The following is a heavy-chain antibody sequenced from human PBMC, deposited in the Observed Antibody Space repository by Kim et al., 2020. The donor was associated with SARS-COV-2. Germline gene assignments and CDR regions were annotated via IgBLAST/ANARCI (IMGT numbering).Heavy chain of an antibody. D-gene: IGHD6-13*01. Sequence: SVKVSCKASGFTFTSSAMQWVRQARGQRLEWIGWIVVGSGNTNYAQKFQERVTITRDMSTSTAYMELSSLRSEDTAVYYCAAVVIAAAGRFDPWGQGTLVTVSS. V-gene: IGHV1-58*02. CDR1: GFTFTSSA. CDR2: IVVGSGNT. CDR3: AAVVIAAAGRFDP. J-gene: IGHJ5*02.